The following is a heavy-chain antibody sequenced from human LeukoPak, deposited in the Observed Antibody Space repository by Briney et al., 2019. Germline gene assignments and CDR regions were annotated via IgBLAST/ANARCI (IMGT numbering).Heavy chain of an antibody. CDR2: IYYSGST. Sequence: SGALSLTCAVSGGSISSSNWWSWVRQPPGKGLEWIGEIYYSGSTYYNPSLKSRVTISVDTSKNQFSLKLSSVTAADTAVYYCARGGGWYANWGQGTLVTVSS. J-gene: IGHJ4*02. V-gene: IGHV4-4*02. D-gene: IGHD6-19*01. CDR1: GGSISSSNW. CDR3: ARGGGWYAN.